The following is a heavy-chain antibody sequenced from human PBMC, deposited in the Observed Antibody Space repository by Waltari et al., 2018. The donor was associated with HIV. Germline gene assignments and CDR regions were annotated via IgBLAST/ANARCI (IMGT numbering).Heavy chain of an antibody. CDR2: IRYDGSNK. V-gene: IGHV3-30*02. D-gene: IGHD3-22*01. J-gene: IGHJ4*02. Sequence: QVQLVESGGGVVQPGGSLRLSCAASGFPFRSYGMPRAAQAPGKGLEWVACIRYDGSNKYYADSVKGRFTISRDNSKNTLYLQMNSLRAEDTAVYYCAKTTRDSSGYYFDYWGQGTLVTVSS. CDR1: GFPFRSYG. CDR3: AKTTRDSSGYYFDY.